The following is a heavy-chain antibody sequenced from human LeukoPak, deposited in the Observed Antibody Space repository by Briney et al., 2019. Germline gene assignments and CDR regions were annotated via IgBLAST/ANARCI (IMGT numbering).Heavy chain of an antibody. J-gene: IGHJ4*02. CDR3: TRHPDSSGYHGDLIDY. Sequence: PGGSLRLSCAASGFTFSGSAMHWVRQASGKGLEWVGRIRSKANSYATAYAASVKGRFTISRDDSKNTAYLQMNSLKTEDTAVYYCTRHPDSSGYHGDLIDYWGQGTLVTVSS. CDR2: IRSKANSYAT. V-gene: IGHV3-73*01. CDR1: GFTFSGSA. D-gene: IGHD3-22*01.